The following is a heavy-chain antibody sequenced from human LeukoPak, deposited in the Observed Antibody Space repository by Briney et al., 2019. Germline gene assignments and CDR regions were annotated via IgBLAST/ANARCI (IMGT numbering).Heavy chain of an antibody. CDR2: ISWNSGSI. V-gene: IGHV3-9*01. J-gene: IGHJ4*02. CDR3: AKEGGLHDFDY. Sequence: PGGSLRLSCAASGFMFSAYAMHWVRQAPGKGLEWVSGISWNSGSIGYADSVKGRFTISRDNAKNSLYLQMNSLRAEDTALYYCAKEGGLHDFDYWGQGTLVTVSS. CDR1: GFMFSAYA. D-gene: IGHD5-24*01.